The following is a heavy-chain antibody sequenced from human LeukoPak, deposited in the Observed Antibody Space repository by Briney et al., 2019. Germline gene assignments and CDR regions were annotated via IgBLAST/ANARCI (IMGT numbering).Heavy chain of an antibody. CDR3: AKVTRSADLNWFDP. V-gene: IGHV3-30*18. CDR1: GFTFSSYG. Sequence: PGGSLRLSCAASGFTFSSYGMHWVRQAPGKGLEWVAVISYDGSNKYYADSVKGRFTISRDNSKNTLYLQMNSLRAEDTAVYYCAKVTRSADLNWFDPWGQGTLVTVSS. J-gene: IGHJ5*02. CDR2: ISYDGSNK.